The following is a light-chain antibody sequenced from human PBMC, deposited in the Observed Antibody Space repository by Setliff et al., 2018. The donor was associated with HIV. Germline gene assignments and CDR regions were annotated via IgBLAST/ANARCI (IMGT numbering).Light chain of an antibody. J-gene: IGLJ1*01. CDR3: QSADSIGILYV. CDR2: KDS. CDR1: ALPKQY. Sequence: SYELTQPPSVSVSPGQTARITCSGDALPKQYAYWYQQKPGRAPVLVIYKDSERPSGIPERFPGSSSGTTVTLTISGVQAEDEADYYCQSADSIGILYVFGTGTKVTVL. V-gene: IGLV3-25*03.